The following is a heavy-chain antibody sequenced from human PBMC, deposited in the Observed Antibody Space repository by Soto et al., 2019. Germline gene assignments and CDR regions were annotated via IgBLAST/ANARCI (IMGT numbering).Heavy chain of an antibody. D-gene: IGHD3-10*01. Sequence: PAQSLTLSCAASGDTFSSYVMHRVRQAPGKGLEWVGDIYNSGSTNYNPSLKSRVTISVDTSKNQFSLKLSSVTAADTAVYYCGSLRIWFGELLPDYWGQGTLVTVSS. J-gene: IGHJ4*02. CDR2: IYNSGST. CDR1: GDTFSSYV. V-gene: IGHV4-59*08. CDR3: GSLRIWFGELLPDY.